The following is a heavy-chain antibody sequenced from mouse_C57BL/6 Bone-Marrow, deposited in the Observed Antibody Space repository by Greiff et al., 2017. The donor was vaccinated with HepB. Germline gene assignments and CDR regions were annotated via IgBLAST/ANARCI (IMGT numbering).Heavy chain of an antibody. CDR1: GYSITSGYY. CDR3: ARHYDYDGAMDY. V-gene: IGHV3-6*01. CDR2: ISYDGSN. Sequence: EVKLMESGPGLVKPSQSLSLTCSVTGYSITSGYYWNWIRQFPGNKLEWMGYISYDGSNNYNPSLKNRISITRDTSKNQFFLKLNSVTTEDTATYYCARHYDYDGAMDYWGQGTSVTVSS. D-gene: IGHD2-4*01. J-gene: IGHJ4*01.